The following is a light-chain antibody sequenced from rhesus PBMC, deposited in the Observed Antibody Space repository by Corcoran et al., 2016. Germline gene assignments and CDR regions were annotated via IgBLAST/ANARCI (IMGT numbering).Light chain of an antibody. CDR1: QGISNF. CDR3: QQYNSDPFT. CDR2: DAS. V-gene: IGKV1-43*02. J-gene: IGKJ3*01. Sequence: DIQMTQSPSSLSASVGDRVTITCRASQGISNFLSWYQQKPGKAPKLLIYDASTLKGGVPSRFSGSGSGTDFTLTISSLQPEDFATYCCQQYNSDPFTFGPGTKLDIK.